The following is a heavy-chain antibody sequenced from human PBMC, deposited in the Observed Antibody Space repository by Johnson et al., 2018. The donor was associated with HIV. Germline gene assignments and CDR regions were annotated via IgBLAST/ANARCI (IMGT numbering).Heavy chain of an antibody. J-gene: IGHJ3*02. D-gene: IGHD3-22*01. V-gene: IGHV3-30*18. CDR2: ISYDGSNK. CDR3: VKDDYFDSSGYYSDQGTQIRGAFDI. CDR1: GLRFSRYG. Sequence: QVQLVESGGGVVQPGRSLRLSCAASGLRFSRYGMHWVRQAPGKGLEWVAVISYDGSNKYYPDSVKGRFAISRDNSNNTLYLQMNSLSAEDTAVYYCVKDDYFDSSGYYSDQGTQIRGAFDIWGQGTMVTVSS.